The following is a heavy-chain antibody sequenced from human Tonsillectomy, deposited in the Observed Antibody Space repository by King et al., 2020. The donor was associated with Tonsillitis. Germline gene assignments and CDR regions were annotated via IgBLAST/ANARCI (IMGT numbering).Heavy chain of an antibody. CDR3: ARVTDYGGNSGFDY. D-gene: IGHD4-23*01. J-gene: IGHJ4*02. CDR1: GFAFSSYG. Sequence: QVQLVESGGGVVQPGRSLRLSCAASGFAFSSYGMHWVRQAPGKGLEWVAVISYDGRTKYYADSVMVRFTISRDNSKNTLCLQMNFLRAEDTAVYYCARVTDYGGNSGFDYWGQGTLVTVSS. V-gene: IGHV3-33*05. CDR2: ISYDGRTK.